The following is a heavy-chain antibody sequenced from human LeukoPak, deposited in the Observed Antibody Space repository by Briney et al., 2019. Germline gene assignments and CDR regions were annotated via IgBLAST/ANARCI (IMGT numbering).Heavy chain of an antibody. CDR1: GFTFATYA. V-gene: IGHV3-23*01. Sequence: GGSLRLSCAASGFTFATYAMSWVCQAPGKGLEWVSAISGRGTDTFYADSVKGRVTISRDNSKNTLYLQMNSLRDEDTAVYYCATHIVAVFDYWGQGTLVTVSS. CDR2: ISGRGTDT. J-gene: IGHJ4*02. CDR3: ATHIVAVFDY. D-gene: IGHD6-13*01.